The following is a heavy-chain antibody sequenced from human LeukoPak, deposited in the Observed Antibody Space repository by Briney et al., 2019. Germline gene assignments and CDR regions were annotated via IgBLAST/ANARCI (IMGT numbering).Heavy chain of an antibody. Sequence: ASVKVSCKASGYTFTSYGISWVRQAPGQGLEWMGWISAYNGNTNYAQKLQGRVTMTTDTSTNTAYMELRSLRSDDTAVYYCARDVNRINMIALVPPNFDYWGQGTLVTVSS. CDR2: ISAYNGNT. V-gene: IGHV1-18*01. J-gene: IGHJ4*02. CDR3: ARDVNRINMIALVPPNFDY. CDR1: GYTFTSYG. D-gene: IGHD3-22*01.